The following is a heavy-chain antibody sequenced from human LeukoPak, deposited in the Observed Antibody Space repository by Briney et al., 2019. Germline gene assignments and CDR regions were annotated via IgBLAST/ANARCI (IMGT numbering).Heavy chain of an antibody. CDR3: GRRSTISGHLDF. J-gene: IGHJ4*02. CDR1: GFPFSIYA. V-gene: IGHV3-64*02. D-gene: IGHD5-12*01. Sequence: PGGSLRLSCVASGFPFSIYAMHWVRQAPGKGLESVSAISAYGGTTRYVDSVKGRFTISRDNSKNTLYLQMGSLRAEDMAVYYCGRRSTISGHLDFWGQGALVTVSS. CDR2: ISAYGGTT.